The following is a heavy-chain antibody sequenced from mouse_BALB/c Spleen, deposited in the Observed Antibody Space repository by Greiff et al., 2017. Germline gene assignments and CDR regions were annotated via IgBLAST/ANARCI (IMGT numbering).Heavy chain of an antibody. J-gene: IGHJ4*01. CDR2: ISNGGGST. CDR1: GFTFSSYT. CDR3: ARHPHAMDY. V-gene: IGHV5-12-2*01. Sequence: EVKLMESGGGLVQPGGSLKLSCAASGFTFSSYTMSWVRQTPEKRLEWFAYISNGGGSTYYPDTVKGRFTISRDNAKNTLYLQMSSLKSEDTAMYYCARHPHAMDYWGQGTSVTVSS.